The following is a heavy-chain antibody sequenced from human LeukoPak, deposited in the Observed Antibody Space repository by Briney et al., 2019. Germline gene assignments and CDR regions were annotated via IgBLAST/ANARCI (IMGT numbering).Heavy chain of an antibody. CDR1: GGSISSSNW. D-gene: IGHD6-19*01. CDR3: ARGLEAFSSGTFDC. V-gene: IGHV4-4*02. CDR2: IYHSGST. Sequence: KPSETLSLTCAVSGGSISSSNWWSWVRQPPGKGLEWIGEIYHSGSTNYNPSLKSRVTISVDKSKNQFSLKLSSVTAADTAVYYCARGLEAFSSGTFDCWGQGTLVTVSS. J-gene: IGHJ4*02.